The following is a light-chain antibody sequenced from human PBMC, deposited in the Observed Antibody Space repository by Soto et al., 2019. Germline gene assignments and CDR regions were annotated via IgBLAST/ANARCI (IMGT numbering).Light chain of an antibody. CDR1: QRISSSY. Sequence: EVVLTQSPGTLSLSPGERTTLSCRASQRISSSYLAWYQQKPGQAPRLLIYAASSRATGIPDRFSGSGSGKDFTLTISRLESEDFAVYYCQQYGSSRWTLGQGTKVEIK. V-gene: IGKV3-20*01. CDR3: QQYGSSRWT. CDR2: AAS. J-gene: IGKJ1*01.